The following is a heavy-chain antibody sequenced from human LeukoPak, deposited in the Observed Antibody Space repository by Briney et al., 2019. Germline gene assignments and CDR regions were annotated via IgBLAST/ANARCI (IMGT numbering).Heavy chain of an antibody. Sequence: GGSLRLSCAASGFTFHGYPMTWVRQAPGKGLEWVSTISGSGLSTYYADSVQGRFSISRDNSNQTLYLQMSSVRADDTAVYYCARGQGVVGATTRGYFGYWGQGALVTVSS. V-gene: IGHV3-23*01. CDR2: ISGSGLST. CDR1: GFTFHGYP. D-gene: IGHD1-26*01. J-gene: IGHJ4*02. CDR3: ARGQGVVGATTRGYFGY.